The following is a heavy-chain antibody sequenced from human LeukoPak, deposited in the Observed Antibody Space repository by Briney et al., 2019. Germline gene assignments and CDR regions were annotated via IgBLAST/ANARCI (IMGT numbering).Heavy chain of an antibody. CDR1: GFTFSSYS. V-gene: IGHV3-48*04. Sequence: GGSLRLSCAASGFTFSSYSMNWVRQAPGKGLEWVSYISSSGSPIYYADSVKGRFTISRDNAKNSLYLQMNSLRAEDTAVYYCASTDNWSLDYWGQGTLVTVSS. D-gene: IGHD1-20*01. CDR2: ISSSGSPI. CDR3: ASTDNWSLDY. J-gene: IGHJ4*02.